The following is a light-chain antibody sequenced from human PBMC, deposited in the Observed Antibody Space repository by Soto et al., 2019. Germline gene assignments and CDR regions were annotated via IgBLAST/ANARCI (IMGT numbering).Light chain of an antibody. CDR1: SSDVGRYNL. J-gene: IGLJ1*01. CDR2: EGS. Sequence: QSVLTQPASVSGSPGQSITISCTGSSSDVGRYNLVSWYQQHPGKAPKLMIYEGSQRPSGVSNRFSGSKSGNTASLTISGLQREDEADYHCCSYAGSSSYVFGTGTKVTV. CDR3: CSYAGSSSYV. V-gene: IGLV2-23*01.